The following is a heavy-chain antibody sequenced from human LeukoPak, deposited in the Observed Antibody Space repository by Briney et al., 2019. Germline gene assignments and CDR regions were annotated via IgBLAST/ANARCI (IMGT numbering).Heavy chain of an antibody. Sequence: GGSLRLSCAASGYTFSNSWMSWVRQTPAKGLEWVGRIKSKTDGGTTDYAAPVKGRFTISRDDSKNTLYLQINSLKTEDTAVYYCTTTLWFGELPYINWGQGTLVTVSS. D-gene: IGHD3-10*01. J-gene: IGHJ4*02. V-gene: IGHV3-15*01. CDR3: TTTLWFGELPYIN. CDR1: GYTFSNSW. CDR2: IKSKTDGGTT.